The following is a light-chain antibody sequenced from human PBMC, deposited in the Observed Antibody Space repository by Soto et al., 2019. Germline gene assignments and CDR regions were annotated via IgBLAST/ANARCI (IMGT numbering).Light chain of an antibody. CDR1: QGISSY. J-gene: IGKJ3*01. Sequence: AIRMTQSPSSLSASTGDRVTITCRASQGISSYLAWYQQKPGKAPKLLIYAASTLQSGVPSRFSGSGSGTDFTLTISCLQSEDFATYYCQQYYSYPGTFCPGTKVDIK. CDR2: AAS. V-gene: IGKV1-8*01. CDR3: QQYYSYPGT.